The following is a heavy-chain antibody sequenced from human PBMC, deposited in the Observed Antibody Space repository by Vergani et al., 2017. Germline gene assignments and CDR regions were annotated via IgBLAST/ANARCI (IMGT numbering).Heavy chain of an antibody. CDR3: AKDQGPSEAHDY. CDR1: SFKLGDYA. V-gene: IGHV3-23*04. CDR2: ISGSGGST. J-gene: IGHJ4*02. Sequence: VQLVESGGGVVQPGRSLRLSCTPSSFKLGDYAMSWVRQAPGKGLEWVSAISGSGGSTYYADSVKGRFTISRDNSKNTLYLQMNSLRAEDTAVYYCAKDQGPSEAHDYWGQGTLVTVSS.